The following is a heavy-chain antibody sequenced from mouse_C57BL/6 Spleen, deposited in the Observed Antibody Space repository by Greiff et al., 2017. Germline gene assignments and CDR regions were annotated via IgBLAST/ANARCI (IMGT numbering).Heavy chain of an antibody. V-gene: IGHV3-6*01. J-gene: IGHJ3*01. CDR3: ARDWDYDGPWFAY. CDR1: GYSITSGYY. CDR2: ISYDGSN. Sequence: EVKLQESGPGLVKPSQSLSLTCSVTGYSITSGYYWNWIRQFPGNKLEWMGYISYDGSNNYNPSLKNRISITRDTSKNQFFLKLNSVTTEDTATYYCARDWDYDGPWFAYWGQGTLVTVSA. D-gene: IGHD2-4*01.